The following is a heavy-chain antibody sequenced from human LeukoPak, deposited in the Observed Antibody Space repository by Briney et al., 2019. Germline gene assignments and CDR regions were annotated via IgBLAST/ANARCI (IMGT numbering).Heavy chain of an antibody. V-gene: IGHV4-34*01. D-gene: IGHD4-23*01. CDR3: ARGAFVVTPAPISY. CDR1: GGSFSGYY. J-gene: IGHJ4*02. Sequence: PSETLSLTCAVYGGSFSGYYWSWIRQPPGKGLEWIGEINHSGSTNYSPSLKSRVTISVDTSKNQFSLKLSSVTAADTAVYYCARGAFVVTPAPISYWGQGTLVTVSS. CDR2: INHSGST.